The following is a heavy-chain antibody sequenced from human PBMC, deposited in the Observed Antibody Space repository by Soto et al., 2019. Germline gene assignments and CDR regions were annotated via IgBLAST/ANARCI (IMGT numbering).Heavy chain of an antibody. CDR3: ARLGLELGWFDP. CDR1: GGSISSSSYY. D-gene: IGHD1-7*01. CDR2: IYYSGST. V-gene: IGHV4-39*01. J-gene: IGHJ5*02. Sequence: SDTLSLTCTVSGGSISSSSYYWGWIRQPPGKGLEWIGSIYYSGSTYYNPSLKSRVTISVDTSKNQFSLKLSSVTAADTAVYYCARLGLELGWFDPWGQGXLVTVSS.